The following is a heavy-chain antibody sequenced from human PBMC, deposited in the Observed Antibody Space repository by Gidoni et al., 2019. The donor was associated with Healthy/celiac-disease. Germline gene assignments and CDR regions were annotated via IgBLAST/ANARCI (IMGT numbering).Heavy chain of an antibody. V-gene: IGHV1-69*01. CDR3: ARISGGRYFDWGGPYYFDY. CDR1: GGPFSSYA. Sequence: QVQPVQSGAEVKKPGSSVQDRCQASGGPFSSYAIRWVRQAPGQGLEWMGGIIPIFGPANYAQEFQGRVTITADESTSTAYMELSSLRSEDTAVYYCARISGGRYFDWGGPYYFDYWGQGTLVTVSS. D-gene: IGHD3-9*01. CDR2: IIPIFGPA. J-gene: IGHJ4*02.